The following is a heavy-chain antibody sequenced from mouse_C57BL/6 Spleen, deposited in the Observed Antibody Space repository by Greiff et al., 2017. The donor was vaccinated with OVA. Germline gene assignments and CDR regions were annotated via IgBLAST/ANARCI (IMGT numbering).Heavy chain of an antibody. J-gene: IGHJ1*03. V-gene: IGHV1-72*01. CDR1: GYTFTSYW. D-gene: IGHD1-1*01. CDR3: ARDHYGSSSYWYFDV. Sequence: QVQLKQPGAELVKPGASVKLSCKASGYTFTSYWMHWVKQRPGRGLEWIGRIDPNSGGTKYNEKFKSKATLTVDKPSSTAYMQLSSLTSEDSALYSCARDHYGSSSYWYFDVWGTGTTVTVSS. CDR2: IDPNSGGT.